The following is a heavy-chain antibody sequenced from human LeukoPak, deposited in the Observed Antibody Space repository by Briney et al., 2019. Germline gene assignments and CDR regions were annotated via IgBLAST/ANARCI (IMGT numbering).Heavy chain of an antibody. V-gene: IGHV1-69*13. CDR2: IIPMFGTA. J-gene: IGHJ4*02. CDR3: AREGVDTANWAFLFDY. D-gene: IGHD7-27*01. Sequence: SVTVSFTASGGTFSNYAISWVRQAPGQGLEWMGGIIPMFGTANYAQKFQGRVTITADESTSTAYMELSSLRSEDTAVYYCAREGVDTANWAFLFDYWGQGTLVTVSS. CDR1: GGTFSNYA.